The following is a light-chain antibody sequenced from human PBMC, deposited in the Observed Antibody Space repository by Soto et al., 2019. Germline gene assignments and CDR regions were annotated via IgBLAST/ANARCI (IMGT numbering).Light chain of an antibody. Sequence: QSALTQPASVSGSPGQSITISCTGSSSDVGAYKYVSWFQQHPGKAPKLIIYEVSNRPSGVSDRFSGSKSGNTASLTISGLQAEDEAEYYCSSYTNINTRACVFGTGTKLTVL. CDR1: SSDVGAYKY. V-gene: IGLV2-14*01. CDR2: EVS. J-gene: IGLJ1*01. CDR3: SSYTNINTRACV.